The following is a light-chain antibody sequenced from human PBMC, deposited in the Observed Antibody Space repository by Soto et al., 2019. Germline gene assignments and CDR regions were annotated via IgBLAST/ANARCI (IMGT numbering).Light chain of an antibody. V-gene: IGLV2-14*01. CDR3: SSYTTSSTQV. J-gene: IGLJ1*01. CDR2: EVS. Sequence: LAQPASVSGSPGQSITISCTGTSSDIGGYKHVSWYQQHPGKAPKLMIYEVSNRPSGVSNRFSGSKSGNTASLTISGLQAEDEADYYCSSYTTSSTQVFGTGTKVTVL. CDR1: SSDIGGYKH.